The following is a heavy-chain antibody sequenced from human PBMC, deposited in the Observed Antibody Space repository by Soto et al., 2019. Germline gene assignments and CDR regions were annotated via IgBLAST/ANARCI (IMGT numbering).Heavy chain of an antibody. D-gene: IGHD2-21*02. Sequence: EVHLVESGGGLVQPGGSLRLSCLASGFTLRGYWMSWVRQAPGKGLEWVANIKQDGSANNYLDSVKGRFTISRDNAEKSVYLEVGSLRVEDTAIYFCARGTYCGHDCHYHFDSWGQGTLVPVSS. CDR2: IKQDGSAN. CDR3: ARGTYCGHDCHYHFDS. CDR1: GFTLRGYW. V-gene: IGHV3-7*01. J-gene: IGHJ4*02.